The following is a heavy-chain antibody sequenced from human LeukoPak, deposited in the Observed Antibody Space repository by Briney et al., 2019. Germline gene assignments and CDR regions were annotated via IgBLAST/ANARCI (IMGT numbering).Heavy chain of an antibody. V-gene: IGHV1-18*01. Sequence: RASVKVSCKASGGTFSSYAVSWVRQAPGQGLEWMGWISAYNGNTNYAQKLQGRVTMTTDTSTSTAYMELRSLRSDDTAVYYCARGYYMDVWGKGTTVTVSS. CDR2: ISAYNGNT. CDR1: GGTFSSYA. CDR3: ARGYYMDV. J-gene: IGHJ6*03.